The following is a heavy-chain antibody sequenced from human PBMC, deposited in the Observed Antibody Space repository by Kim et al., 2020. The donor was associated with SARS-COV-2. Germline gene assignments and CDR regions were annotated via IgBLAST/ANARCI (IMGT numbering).Heavy chain of an antibody. V-gene: IGHV3-23*01. CDR3: AKDPWGFIVDTAMASYFDY. D-gene: IGHD5-18*01. J-gene: IGHJ4*02. Sequence: GRFTISRDNSKNTLYLQMNSLRAEDTAVYYCAKDPWGFIVDTAMASYFDYWGQGTLVTVSS.